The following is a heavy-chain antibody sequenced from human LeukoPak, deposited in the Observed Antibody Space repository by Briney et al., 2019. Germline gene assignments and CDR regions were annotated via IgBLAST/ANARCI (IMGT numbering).Heavy chain of an antibody. V-gene: IGHV3-30*18. J-gene: IGHJ6*02. D-gene: IGHD1-14*01. CDR1: GFTFSSYG. Sequence: GGSLRLSCAASGFTFSSYGMHWVRQAPGKGLEWVAVISYDGSSKYYADSVKGRFTISRDNSKNTLYLQMNSLRAEDTAVYHCAKAPGPRSTYGMDVWGQGTTVTVSS. CDR3: AKAPGPRSTYGMDV. CDR2: ISYDGSSK.